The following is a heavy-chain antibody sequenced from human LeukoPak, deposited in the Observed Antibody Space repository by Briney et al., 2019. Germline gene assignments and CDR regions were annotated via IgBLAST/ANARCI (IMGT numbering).Heavy chain of an antibody. CDR3: AKDHYYGSGSQGYYFDY. CDR1: GFTFSSYG. J-gene: IGHJ4*02. D-gene: IGHD3-10*01. CDR2: IRYDGSNK. V-gene: IGHV3-30*02. Sequence: GGTLRLSCAASGFTFSSYGMHWVRQAPGKGLEWVAFIRYDGSNKYYADSVKGRFTISRDNSKNTLYLQMNSLRAEDTAVYYCAKDHYYGSGSQGYYFDYWGQGTLVTVSS.